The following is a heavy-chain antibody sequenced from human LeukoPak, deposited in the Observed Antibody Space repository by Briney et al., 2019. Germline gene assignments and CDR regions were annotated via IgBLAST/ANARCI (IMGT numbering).Heavy chain of an antibody. Sequence: GGSLRLSCAASGFTFSSYGMHWVRQAPGKGLEWVAVIWYDGSNKYYADSVKGRFTISRDNSKNTLYLQMNSLRAEDTAVYYCAKQSSSWYLLDYWGQGTLVTVSS. V-gene: IGHV3-33*06. CDR2: IWYDGSNK. J-gene: IGHJ4*02. CDR1: GFTFSSYG. CDR3: AKQSSSWYLLDY. D-gene: IGHD6-13*01.